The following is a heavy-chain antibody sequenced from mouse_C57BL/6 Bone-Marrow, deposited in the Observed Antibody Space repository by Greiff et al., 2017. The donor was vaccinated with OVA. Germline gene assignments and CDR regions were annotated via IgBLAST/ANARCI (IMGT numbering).Heavy chain of an antibody. V-gene: IGHV5-17*01. CDR1: GFTFSDYG. J-gene: IGHJ4*01. D-gene: IGHD3-3*01. CDR2: ISSGSSTI. Sequence: EVQLVESGGGLVKPGGSLKLSCAASGFTFSDYGMHWVRQAPEKGLEWVAYISSGSSTIYYADTVTGRFTISRDNAKNTLFLQMTSLMSEDTAMYYCARRLGQGYAMDYWGQGTSVTVSS. CDR3: ARRLGQGYAMDY.